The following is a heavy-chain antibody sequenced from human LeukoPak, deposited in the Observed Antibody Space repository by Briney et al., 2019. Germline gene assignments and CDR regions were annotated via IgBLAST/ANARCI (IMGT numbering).Heavy chain of an antibody. CDR2: IYSGGST. D-gene: IGHD3-22*01. Sequence: PGGSLRLSCAASGFTVSSSYMSWVRQAPGKGLEWVSVIYSGGSTYYADSVKGRFTISRDNSKNTLYLQMNSLRAEDTAVYYCARARKYYDSSGYYFDYWGQGTLVTVSS. V-gene: IGHV3-53*01. CDR1: GFTVSSSY. J-gene: IGHJ4*02. CDR3: ARARKYYDSSGYYFDY.